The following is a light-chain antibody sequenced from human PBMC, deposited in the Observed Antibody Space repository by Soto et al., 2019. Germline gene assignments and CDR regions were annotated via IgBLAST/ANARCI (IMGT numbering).Light chain of an antibody. V-gene: IGKV3-15*01. J-gene: IGKJ1*01. CDR1: QSVSSS. CDR2: GAS. CDR3: QQYNSWST. Sequence: ETVMTQSPATLSVSPGERATLSCRASQSVSSSLAWYQQKPGQAPRLLIYGASTRATGIPARFSGSGSGTEFTLTISSLQSEDFAVYYCQQYNSWSTFGQGTKVEIK.